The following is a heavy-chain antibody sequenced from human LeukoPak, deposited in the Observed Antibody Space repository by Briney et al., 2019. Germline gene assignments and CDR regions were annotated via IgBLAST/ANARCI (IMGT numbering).Heavy chain of an antibody. J-gene: IGHJ4*02. CDR1: GYTFTSYG. Sequence: GASVKVSCKASGYTFTSYGISWVRQAPGQGLEWMGRISAYNGNTNYAQKLQGRVTMTTDTSTSTAYMELRSLRSDDTAVYYCAREEPSHIVVVPAAIPGIAAPWWAYWGQGTLVTVSS. CDR3: AREEPSHIVVVPAAIPGIAAPWWAY. V-gene: IGHV1-18*01. D-gene: IGHD2-2*01. CDR2: ISAYNGNT.